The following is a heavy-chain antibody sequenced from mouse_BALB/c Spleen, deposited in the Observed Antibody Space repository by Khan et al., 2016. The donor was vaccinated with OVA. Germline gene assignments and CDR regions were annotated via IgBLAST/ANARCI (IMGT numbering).Heavy chain of an antibody. D-gene: IGHD2-2*01. V-gene: IGHV1-61*01. CDR1: GYTFTSYW. J-gene: IGHJ3*01. CDR2: INPSDSET. CDR3: ARREKYGYDPSWFAY. Sequence: QVQLKQSGAELVRPGASVKLSCKASGYTFTSYWMNWVRQRPGQGLDWIGKINPSDSETHYNQLFKDKATLTVDKSSGTAYMQLSSLTSEDSAVYYWARREKYGYDPSWFAYWGQGTLVTVSA.